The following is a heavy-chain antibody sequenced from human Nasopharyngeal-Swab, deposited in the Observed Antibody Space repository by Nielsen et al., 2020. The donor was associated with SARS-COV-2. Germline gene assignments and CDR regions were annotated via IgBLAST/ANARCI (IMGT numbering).Heavy chain of an antibody. V-gene: IGHV4-59*01. D-gene: IGHD3/OR15-3a*01. CDR2: VFNSGST. J-gene: IGHJ4*02. CDR1: GGSMNSYY. CDR3: ARVQVDDDFWTGYHFDY. Sequence: SETLSLTCTVSGGSMNSYYWYWIRQPPGKGLEWIGYVFNSGSTEYSPSLKRRATISVDTSNNQFSLRLSSVTAADTAVYFCARVQVDDDFWTGYHFDYWGQGTLVTVPS.